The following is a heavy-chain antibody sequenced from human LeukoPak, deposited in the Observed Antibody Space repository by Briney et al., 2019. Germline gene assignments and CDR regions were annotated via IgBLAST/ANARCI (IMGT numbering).Heavy chain of an antibody. V-gene: IGHV3-23*01. Sequence: GGSLRLSCAASGFTFMPYAMTWVRQAPGQGLEWVSVISGSGGSTYYADSVKGRFTISRDNSKNPLYLQLNRLIAEDPAVYCCAKMWPLSVSKRGYFDSWGQGTLVTVSS. J-gene: IGHJ4*02. D-gene: IGHD2-8*01. CDR3: AKMWPLSVSKRGYFDS. CDR2: ISGSGGST. CDR1: GFTFMPYA.